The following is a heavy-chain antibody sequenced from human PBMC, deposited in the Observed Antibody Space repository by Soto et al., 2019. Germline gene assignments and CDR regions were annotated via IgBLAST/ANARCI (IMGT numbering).Heavy chain of an antibody. CDR2: ISYDGSSK. CDR3: ARNNWFDP. Sequence: QVQLVESGGGVVQPGRSLRLSCAASGFTFSSYAMHWVRQAPGKGLEWVAVISYDGSSKYYADSVKGRFTISRDNSKNTLYLQMNSLRAEDTAVYYCARNNWFDPWGQGTLVTVSS. CDR1: GFTFSSYA. J-gene: IGHJ5*02. V-gene: IGHV3-30-3*01.